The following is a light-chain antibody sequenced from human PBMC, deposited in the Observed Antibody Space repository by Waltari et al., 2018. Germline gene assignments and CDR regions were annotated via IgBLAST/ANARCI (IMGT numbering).Light chain of an antibody. CDR2: GKN. J-gene: IGLJ2*01. CDR3: HSRDSSGDVV. V-gene: IGLV3-19*01. Sequence: SSELTQDPAVSVALGQTVRITCQGDSLRTYYVSWFQQKPGQAPALVIYGKNNRPSGIPDRFSASTSGSTSSWTIIGAQAEDEADYYCHSRDSSGDVVIGGGTKLTVV. CDR1: SLRTYY.